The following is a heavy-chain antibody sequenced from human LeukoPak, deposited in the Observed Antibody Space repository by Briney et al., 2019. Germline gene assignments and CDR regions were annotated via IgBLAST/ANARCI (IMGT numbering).Heavy chain of an antibody. J-gene: IGHJ4*02. CDR2: IYYSGST. Sequence: SETLSLTCTVSRDSISTYYWSWIRQPPGKGLEWVGYIYYSGSTNYNPSLKSRVTISVDTSKNQFSLELSSVTAADTAVYYCVGDRGIVAFDYWGQGILVTVSS. V-gene: IGHV4-59*01. D-gene: IGHD5-12*01. CDR1: RDSISTYY. CDR3: VGDRGIVAFDY.